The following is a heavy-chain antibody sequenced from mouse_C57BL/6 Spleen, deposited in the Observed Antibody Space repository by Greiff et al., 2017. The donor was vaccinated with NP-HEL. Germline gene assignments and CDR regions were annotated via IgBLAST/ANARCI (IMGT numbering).Heavy chain of an antibody. V-gene: IGHV1-52*01. CDR1: GYTFTSYW. J-gene: IGHJ3*01. Sequence: QVQLQQPGAELVRPGSSVKLSCKASGYTFTSYWMHWVKQRPIQGLEWIGNIDPSDSETHYNQKVKDKATLTVDKSSSTAYMQLSSLTSEDSAVYDCAREASYYGSSLFAYWGQGTLVTVSA. CDR2: IDPSDSET. D-gene: IGHD1-1*01. CDR3: AREASYYGSSLFAY.